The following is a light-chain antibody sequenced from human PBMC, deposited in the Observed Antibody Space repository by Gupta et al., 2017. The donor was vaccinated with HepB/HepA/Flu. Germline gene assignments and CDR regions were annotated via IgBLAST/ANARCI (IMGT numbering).Light chain of an antibody. CDR2: VVS. J-gene: IGLJ2*01. CDR1: SSNSGRYNY. CDR3: CSSTNSGPVDGF. V-gene: IGLV2-14*03. Sequence: SALNQPASVSGSPGQSITISCTGTSSNSGRYNYVSWYQHHPGKVHRLIIFVVSDRPSAVSGRFSFSNSGNTASPTLSGLQAEDEADYYYCSSTNSGPVDGFFGGGTKLTVL.